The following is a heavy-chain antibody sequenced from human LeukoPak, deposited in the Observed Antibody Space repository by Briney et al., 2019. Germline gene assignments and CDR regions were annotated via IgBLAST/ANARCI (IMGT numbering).Heavy chain of an antibody. CDR2: ISGSGSST. J-gene: IGHJ6*02. D-gene: IGHD4-17*01. Sequence: PGGSLRLSCAASGFTFSGYYMSWVRQPPGKGLEWVTDISGSGSSTYYADSVKGRFTTSRDNSKNTVHLQINSLRAEDTAVYYCASGTVTTFGPDTYYYYGMDVWGQGTTVTVSS. V-gene: IGHV3-23*01. CDR3: ASGTVTTFGPDTYYYYGMDV. CDR1: GFTFSGYY.